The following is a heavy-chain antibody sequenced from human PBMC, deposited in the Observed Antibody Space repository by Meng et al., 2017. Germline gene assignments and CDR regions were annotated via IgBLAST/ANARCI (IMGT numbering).Heavy chain of an antibody. D-gene: IGHD7-27*01. J-gene: IGHJ4*02. CDR2: INPSDNSA. Sequence: QVQLGQSGAEVKKPGASMKVSCKASGGTLNTYNMHWGRQAPGQGLEWMGIINPSDNSAAYAQGFQGRLTMTRDTCTSTLYMELTSLQFEDTAIYYCATDNWGPHYWGQGTLVTVSS. V-gene: IGHV1-46*02. CDR3: ATDNWGPHY. CDR1: GGTLNTYN.